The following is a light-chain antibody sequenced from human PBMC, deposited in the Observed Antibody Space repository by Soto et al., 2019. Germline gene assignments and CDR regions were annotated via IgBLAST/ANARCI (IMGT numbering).Light chain of an antibody. J-gene: IGKJ3*01. Sequence: ESVLTQSPGTLSMSPGERATLSCRASQSVSSSYSAWYQQKPGQAPRLLIYGASRRATGIPDRFSGSGSGTDFTLTISRLEPEDFAVYYCQQYGSSPFTFGPGTKVDIE. CDR2: GAS. V-gene: IGKV3-20*01. CDR1: QSVSSSY. CDR3: QQYGSSPFT.